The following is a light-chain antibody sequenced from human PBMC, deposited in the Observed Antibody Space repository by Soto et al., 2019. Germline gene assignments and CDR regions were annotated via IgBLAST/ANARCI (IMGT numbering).Light chain of an antibody. CDR2: DVS. CDR3: CSYAGSYTHYD. Sequence: QSALTQPRSVSGSPGQSITISCTGTSSDVGGYNYVSWYRQHPGKAPKLMIYDVSKRPSGVPGRFSGSKSGNTASLTISGLQAEDEADYYCCSYAGSYTHYDFGTGTKLTVL. CDR1: SSDVGGYNY. V-gene: IGLV2-11*01. J-gene: IGLJ1*01.